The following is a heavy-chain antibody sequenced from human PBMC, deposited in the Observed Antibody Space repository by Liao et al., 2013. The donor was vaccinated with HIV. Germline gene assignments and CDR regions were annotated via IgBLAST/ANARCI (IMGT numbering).Heavy chain of an antibody. CDR1: GGSISSYY. CDR3: ARLHTLTAYFLGTWLDP. V-gene: IGHV4-59*01. Sequence: QVQLQESGPGLVKPSETLSLTCTVSGGSISSYYWSWIRQPPGKGLEWIGYIYYSGSTNYNPSLKSRVTISVDTSKNQFSLKLTSVTAADTAVYYCARLHTLTAYFLGTWLDPWGQGTLVVISA. J-gene: IGHJ5*02. CDR2: IYYSGST. D-gene: IGHD2-21*02.